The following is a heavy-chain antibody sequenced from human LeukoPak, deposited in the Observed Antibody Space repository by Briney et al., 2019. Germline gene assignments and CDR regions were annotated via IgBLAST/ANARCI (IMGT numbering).Heavy chain of an antibody. V-gene: IGHV3-73*01. J-gene: IGHJ4*02. D-gene: IGHD3-9*01. CDR2: IRTKGNGYAT. CDR3: ASYDNEGNYFLNF. Sequence: GGSLRLSCPASGFTFSASAMHWVRHPPGKGLEWVGRIRTKGNGYATTYGESVRGRFTISRHDEKSTAYLQMSSLKTEDTAVYYCASYDNEGNYFLNFWGQGTLLSVSS. CDR1: GFTFSASA.